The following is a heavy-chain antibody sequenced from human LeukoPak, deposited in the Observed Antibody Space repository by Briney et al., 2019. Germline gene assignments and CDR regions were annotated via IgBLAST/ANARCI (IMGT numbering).Heavy chain of an antibody. V-gene: IGHV3-53*01. Sequence: GGSLRLSCAASGFTVSSNYMSWVRQAPGKGLEWVSVIYSGGSTYYADSVKGRFTISRDNSKNTLYLQMNILRAEDTAVYYCARGLLEWLPFDYWGQGTLVTVSS. CDR1: GFTVSSNY. CDR2: IYSGGST. CDR3: ARGLLEWLPFDY. J-gene: IGHJ4*02. D-gene: IGHD3-3*01.